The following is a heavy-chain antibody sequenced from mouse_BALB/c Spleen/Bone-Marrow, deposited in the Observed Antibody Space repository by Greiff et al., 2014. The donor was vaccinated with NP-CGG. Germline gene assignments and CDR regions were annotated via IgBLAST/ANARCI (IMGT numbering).Heavy chain of an antibody. V-gene: IGHV1-18*01. D-gene: IGHD5-2*01. CDR1: GYTFTDYH. CDR3: ARPNKAPFDY. CDR2: IDPNNGST. J-gene: IGHJ3*01. Sequence: EVQLQESGPELVKPGASVRISCKASGYTFTDYHMDWVKQSHGKSLAWIGDIDPNNGSTSYNRNFKGKATLTVDKSSSTAYMELGSLTTEDSAVYYCARPNKAPFDYWGQGTLVTVSS.